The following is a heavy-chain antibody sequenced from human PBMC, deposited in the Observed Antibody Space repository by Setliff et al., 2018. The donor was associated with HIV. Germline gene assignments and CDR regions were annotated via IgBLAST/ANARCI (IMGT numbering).Heavy chain of an antibody. CDR1: RGTFSSFA. D-gene: IGHD1-1*01. CDR3: ARDGLLETGIRFDY. Sequence: GASVKVSCKTSRGTFSSFALSWVRQAPGQGLEWMGGIIPVFSTAKYAQKFQGRLTITADESTGTAYMDLSGLRSEDTAVYYCARDGLLETGIRFDYWGQGSLVTVS. V-gene: IGHV1-69*13. CDR2: IIPVFSTA. J-gene: IGHJ4*02.